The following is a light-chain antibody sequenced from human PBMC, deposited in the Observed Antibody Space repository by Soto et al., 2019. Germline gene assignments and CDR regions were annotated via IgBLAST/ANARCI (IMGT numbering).Light chain of an antibody. V-gene: IGLV1-51*01. J-gene: IGLJ3*02. Sequence: QSVLTQPPSVSAAPGQKVTISCSGGSSNIGINSVSWYQQLPEAAPKLLIFDNNKRPSGIPDRFSASKSGASATLGITGLQAGDEAHYYYAAWDSFLSSGVFGGGTKLTVL. CDR3: AAWDSFLSSGV. CDR1: SSNIGINS. CDR2: DNN.